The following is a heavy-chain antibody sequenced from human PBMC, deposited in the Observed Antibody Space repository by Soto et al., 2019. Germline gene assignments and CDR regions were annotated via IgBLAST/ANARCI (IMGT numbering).Heavy chain of an antibody. CDR3: AKDRYXXYGPDY. V-gene: IGHV3-30*03. CDR2: ISYDGSNK. Sequence: QVQLVESGGGVVQPGRSLRLSCAASGFTFSSYGMHWVRQAPGKGLEWVAVISYDGSNKYYADSVKGRFTISRDNSKXXXXXXXXXXXXXXXXXXXXAKDRYXXYGPDYWGQGTLVTVSS. CDR1: GFTFSSYG. J-gene: IGHJ4*02. D-gene: IGHD4-17*01.